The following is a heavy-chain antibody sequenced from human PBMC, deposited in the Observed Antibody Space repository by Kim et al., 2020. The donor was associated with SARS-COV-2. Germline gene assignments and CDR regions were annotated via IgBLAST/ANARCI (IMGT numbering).Heavy chain of an antibody. V-gene: IGHV5-10-1*01. CDR3: ARSGGYGNYVHWFDP. D-gene: IGHD4-17*01. CDR2: IDPSDSYT. Sequence: GESLKISCKGFGYSFTSYWITWVRQMPGKGLEWMGRIDPSDSYTNYSPSFQGHVTISADKSISTAFLQWTSLKASDTAIYYCARSGGYGNYVHWFDPWGQGTLVTVSP. CDR1: GYSFTSYW. J-gene: IGHJ5*02.